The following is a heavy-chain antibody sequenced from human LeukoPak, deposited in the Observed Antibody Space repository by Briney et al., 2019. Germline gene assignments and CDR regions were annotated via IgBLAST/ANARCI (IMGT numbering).Heavy chain of an antibody. CDR1: GYTFTSYD. CDR3: ARDLPYCSSTSCYTLFDY. J-gene: IGHJ4*02. Sequence: GASVKVSCKASGYTFTSYDINWVRQATGQGLKWMGWMNPNSGNTGYAQKFQGRVTITRNTSISTAYMELSSLRSEDTAVYYCARDLPYCSSTSCYTLFDYWGQGTLVTVSS. D-gene: IGHD2-2*02. V-gene: IGHV1-8*03. CDR2: MNPNSGNT.